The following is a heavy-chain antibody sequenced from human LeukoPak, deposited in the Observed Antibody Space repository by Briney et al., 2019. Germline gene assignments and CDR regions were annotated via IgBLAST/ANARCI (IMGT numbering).Heavy chain of an antibody. J-gene: IGHJ4*02. CDR1: GFTFSSYA. V-gene: IGHV3-30*04. D-gene: IGHD2-21*02. CDR3: ATGDCGGDCYSSYFDY. CDR2: ISYDGRNK. Sequence: PGGSLRLSCAASGFTFSSYAMHWVRQAPGKGLAWVAVISYDGRNKYYADSVKGRFTISRDNSKSMLYLQMNSLRDEDTAVYYCATGDCGGDCYSSYFDYWGQGTLVTVPS.